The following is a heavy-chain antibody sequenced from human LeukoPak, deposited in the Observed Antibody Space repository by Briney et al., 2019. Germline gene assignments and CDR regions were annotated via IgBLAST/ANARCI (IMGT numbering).Heavy chain of an antibody. J-gene: IGHJ4*02. CDR1: GITLSNYG. V-gene: IGHV3-23*01. Sequence: GGSLRLSCAVSGITLSNYGMSWVRQAPGKGLEWVAGISGSGGTTNYADSVKGRFTISRDNHKNTLFLHMSSLRAEDTAVYFCAKRGVVIRVILVGFHKEAYYFVSWGQGALVTVSS. CDR2: ISGSGGTT. D-gene: IGHD3-22*01. CDR3: AKRGVVIRVILVGFHKEAYYFVS.